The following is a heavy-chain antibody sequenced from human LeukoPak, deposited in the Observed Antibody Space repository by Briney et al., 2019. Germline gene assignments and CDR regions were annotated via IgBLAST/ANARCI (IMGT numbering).Heavy chain of an antibody. CDR1: GGSISSYY. CDR3: AREGSMTARPFVSIDY. Sequence: SETLSLTCTVSGGSISSYYWSWIRQPAGEGLEWIGRIYTSGSTNYNPSLKSRVTMSVDTSKNQFSLKLSSVTAADTAVYYCAREGSMTARPFVSIDYWGQGTLVTVSS. CDR2: IYTSGST. D-gene: IGHD6-6*01. V-gene: IGHV4-4*07. J-gene: IGHJ4*02.